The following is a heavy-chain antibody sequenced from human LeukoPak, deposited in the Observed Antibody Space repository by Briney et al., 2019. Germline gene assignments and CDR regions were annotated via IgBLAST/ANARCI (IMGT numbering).Heavy chain of an antibody. V-gene: IGHV4-59*01. CDR2: ISYSETT. J-gene: IGHJ3*02. CDR3: ARDKGLPQAFDI. Sequence: SETLSLTCTVSGGSISSFYWSWSRQPPGKGLEYIGYISYSETTSYNPSLKSRVTISVDTSKNQFSLKLTSVTAADTAVYYCARDKGLPQAFDIWGQGTMVTVSS. D-gene: IGHD5/OR15-5a*01. CDR1: GGSISSFY.